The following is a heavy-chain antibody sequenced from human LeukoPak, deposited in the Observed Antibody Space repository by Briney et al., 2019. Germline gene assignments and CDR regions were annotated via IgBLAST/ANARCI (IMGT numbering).Heavy chain of an antibody. J-gene: IGHJ3*02. V-gene: IGHV4-59*08. CDR3: ARGRGEVVVAAWDAFDI. CDR2: IYYSGST. Sequence: PSETLSLTCTVSGGSISSYYWSWIRQPPGKGLEWIGYIYYSGSTNHNPSLKSRVTISIDTSKNQFSLRLSSVTAADTAVYYCARGRGEVVVAAWDAFDIWGQGTMVTVSS. D-gene: IGHD2-15*01. CDR1: GGSISSYY.